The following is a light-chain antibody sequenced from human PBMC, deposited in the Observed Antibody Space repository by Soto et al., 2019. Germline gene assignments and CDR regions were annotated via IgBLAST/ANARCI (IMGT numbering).Light chain of an antibody. CDR1: QSISSW. CDR2: DAF. J-gene: IGKJ1*01. Sequence: DIQMTQSPSSLSASVGDRVTITCRASQSISSWLAWYQQKPGKAPKLLIFDAFSLESGVPSRFSGSRSGTEFTLTISSLQPDDYATYYCQVYITSVTWTFGQGTKVDI. CDR3: QVYITSVTWT. V-gene: IGKV1-5*01.